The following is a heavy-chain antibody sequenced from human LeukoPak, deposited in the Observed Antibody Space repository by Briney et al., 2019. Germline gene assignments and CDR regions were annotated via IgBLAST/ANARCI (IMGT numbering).Heavy chain of an antibody. D-gene: IGHD1-26*01. CDR3: ARSPLVGATVYFDY. CDR1: GGSVSSGSYY. Sequence: PSETLSLTCTVSGGSVSSGSYYWSWIRQPPGKGLEWIGYIYYSGSTNYNPSLKSRVTISVDTSKNQFSLKLSSVTAADTAVYYCARSPLVGATVYFDYWGQGTLVTVSS. V-gene: IGHV4-61*01. CDR2: IYYSGST. J-gene: IGHJ4*02.